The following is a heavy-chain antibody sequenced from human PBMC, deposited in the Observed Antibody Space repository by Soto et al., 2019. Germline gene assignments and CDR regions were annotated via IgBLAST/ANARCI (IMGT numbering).Heavy chain of an antibody. Sequence: SLKVSCKASGGTFSSYTISWVRQAPGQGLEWMGRIIPILGIANYAQKFQGRVTITADKSTSTAYMELSSLRSEDTAVYYCASFLKEGNTIFGVAAGWFDPWGQGTLVTVS. CDR1: GGTFSSYT. CDR3: ASFLKEGNTIFGVAAGWFDP. D-gene: IGHD3-3*01. V-gene: IGHV1-69*02. J-gene: IGHJ5*02. CDR2: IIPILGIA.